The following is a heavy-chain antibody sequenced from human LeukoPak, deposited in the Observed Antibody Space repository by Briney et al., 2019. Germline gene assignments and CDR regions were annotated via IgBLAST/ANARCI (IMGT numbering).Heavy chain of an antibody. V-gene: IGHV3-23*01. D-gene: IGHD2-2*01. Sequence: GGSLRLSCAASGFTFSSYAMSWVRQAPGKGLEWVSGISGRGGSTYDANSVKGRFTISRDNSKNTLYLQMNSLRAEDTAVYYCAKSKTPYCSSANCLMFDYWGQGALVTVSS. CDR3: AKSKTPYCSSANCLMFDY. CDR1: GFTFSSYA. J-gene: IGHJ4*02. CDR2: ISGRGGST.